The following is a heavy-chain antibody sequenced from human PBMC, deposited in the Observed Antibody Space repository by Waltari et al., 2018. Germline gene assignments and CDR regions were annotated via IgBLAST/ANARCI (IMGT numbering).Heavy chain of an antibody. J-gene: IGHJ4*02. CDR2: ISGSGDRT. Sequence: EVQLLESGGGLVQPGGSLRLSCEASGFTFGSYAMSWVRQAPGEGLQWVSAISGSGDRTYYADSVRGRFTISRDNSKSTLYLQMNSLRAEDTAIYYCAKEGAPTGFGDFWGQGTLVTVSS. CDR3: AKEGAPTGFGDF. CDR1: GFTFGSYA. V-gene: IGHV3-23*01. D-gene: IGHD1-26*01.